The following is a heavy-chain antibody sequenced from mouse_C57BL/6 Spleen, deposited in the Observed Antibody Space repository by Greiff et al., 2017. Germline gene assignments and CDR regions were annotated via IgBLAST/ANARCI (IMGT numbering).Heavy chain of an antibody. Sequence: EVMLVESEGGLVQPGSSMKLSCTASGFTFSDYYMAWVRQVPEKGLEWVANINYDGSSTYYLDSLKSRFIISRDNAKNILYLQMSSLKSEDTATYYCARDRAVDYAMDYWGQGTSVTVSS. CDR2: INYDGSST. CDR3: ARDRAVDYAMDY. J-gene: IGHJ4*01. D-gene: IGHD1-1*01. V-gene: IGHV5-16*01. CDR1: GFTFSDYY.